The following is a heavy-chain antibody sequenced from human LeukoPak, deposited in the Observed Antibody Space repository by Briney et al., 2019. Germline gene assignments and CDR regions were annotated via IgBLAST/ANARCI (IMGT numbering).Heavy chain of an antibody. CDR2: IYYSGGT. D-gene: IGHD6-13*01. CDR1: GGSISSYY. CDR3: ARVMSSSWYNYYGMDV. J-gene: IGHJ6*02. Sequence: PSETLSLTCTVSGGSISSYYWSWIRQPPGKGLEWIGYIYYSGGTNYNPSLKSRVTISVDTSKNQFSLKLSSVTAADTAVYYCARVMSSSWYNYYGMDVWGQGTTVTVSS. V-gene: IGHV4-59*01.